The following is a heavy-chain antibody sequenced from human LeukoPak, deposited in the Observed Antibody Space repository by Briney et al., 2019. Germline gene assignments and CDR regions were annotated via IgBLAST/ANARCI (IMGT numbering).Heavy chain of an antibody. CDR2: IKKTGSET. CDR3: AREERLIAATGRGAFDY. V-gene: IGHV3-7*03. D-gene: IGHD6-13*01. J-gene: IGHJ4*02. Sequence: GGSLRLSCAASGFTFSHFWMSWVRQAPGKGLEWVAYIKKTGSETYYVDSVKGRFTITRDNTRNSLFLQMYSLRAEDTAVYYCAREERLIAATGRGAFDYWGQGTLVTVSS. CDR1: GFTFSHFW.